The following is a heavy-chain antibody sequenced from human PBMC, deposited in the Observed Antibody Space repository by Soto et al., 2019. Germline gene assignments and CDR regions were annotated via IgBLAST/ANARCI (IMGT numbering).Heavy chain of an antibody. J-gene: IGHJ4*02. CDR3: ARDNIDDILTGSWYDY. Sequence: QVQLVQSGAEVKKPGSSVKVCCKASGGTFSSYAISWVRQALGQGLEWMGEIIPIFGTANYAQKFQGRVTITADEYTSTASMELSSLRSEDTAVYYCARDNIDDILTGSWYDYWGQGTLVTVSS. V-gene: IGHV1-69*12. CDR1: GGTFSSYA. CDR2: IIPIFGTA. D-gene: IGHD3-9*01.